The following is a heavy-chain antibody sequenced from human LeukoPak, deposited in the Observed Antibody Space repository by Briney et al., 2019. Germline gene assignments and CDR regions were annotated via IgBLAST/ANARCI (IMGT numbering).Heavy chain of an antibody. Sequence: GGSLRLSCAASGFTFSSYEMNWVRQAPGKGLEWVSYISSSGSTIYYADSVKGRFTISRDNSKNTLYLQMNSLRAEDTAVYYCAKYYYMDVWGKGTTVTISS. D-gene: IGHD2/OR15-2a*01. V-gene: IGHV3-48*03. J-gene: IGHJ6*03. CDR3: AKYYYMDV. CDR2: ISSSGSTI. CDR1: GFTFSSYE.